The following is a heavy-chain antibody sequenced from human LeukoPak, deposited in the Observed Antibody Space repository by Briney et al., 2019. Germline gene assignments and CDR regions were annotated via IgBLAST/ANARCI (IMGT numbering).Heavy chain of an antibody. D-gene: IGHD1-14*01. CDR3: AKGGVGRNYYYYMDV. Sequence: GGSLRLSCAASGFTFGSYAMSWVRQAPGKGLEWVSAISGSGGSTYYADSVKGRFTISRDNSKNTLYLQMNSLRAEDTAVYYCAKGGVGRNYYYYMDVWGKGTTVTVSS. J-gene: IGHJ6*03. CDR1: GFTFGSYA. CDR2: ISGSGGST. V-gene: IGHV3-23*01.